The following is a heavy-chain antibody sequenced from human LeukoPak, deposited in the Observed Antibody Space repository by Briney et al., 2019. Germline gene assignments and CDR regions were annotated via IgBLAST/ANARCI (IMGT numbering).Heavy chain of an antibody. D-gene: IGHD4-17*01. CDR1: GGSFSGYY. Sequence: SETLSLTCAVYGGSFSGYYWSWIRQPPGKGLDGIGEINHSGSTNYNPSLKSRVTISVDTSKNQFSLKLSSVTAADTAVYYCARGRLREPTVTGRPNGMDVWGKGTTVTVSS. CDR3: ARGRLREPTVTGRPNGMDV. V-gene: IGHV4-34*01. CDR2: INHSGST. J-gene: IGHJ6*04.